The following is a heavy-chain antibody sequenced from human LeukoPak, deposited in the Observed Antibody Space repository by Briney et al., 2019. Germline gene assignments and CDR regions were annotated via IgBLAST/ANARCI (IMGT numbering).Heavy chain of an antibody. CDR3: ARNPRPDYYGSGAEDVNLGPPGYYYYYMDV. J-gene: IGHJ6*03. D-gene: IGHD3-10*01. V-gene: IGHV4-59*01. CDR1: GGSISSYY. CDR2: IYYSGST. Sequence: SETLSLTCTVSGGSISSYYWSWIRQPPGKGLEWIGYIYYSGSTNYNPSLKSRVTISVDTSKNQFSLKLSSVTAADTAVYYCARNPRPDYYGSGAEDVNLGPPGYYYYYMDVWGKGTTVTVSS.